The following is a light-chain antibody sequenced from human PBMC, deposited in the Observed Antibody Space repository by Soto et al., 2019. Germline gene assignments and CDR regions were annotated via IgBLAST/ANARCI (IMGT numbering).Light chain of an antibody. CDR2: GAS. V-gene: IGKV3-20*01. J-gene: IGKJ5*01. Sequence: EIVLTQSPGTLSLSPGERRTLSCRPSQSVSSSYLAWYQQKPGQAPRLIIYGASSRATSIPDSFSGSGSGTDVTLTISRLESEDVAVYYCQQYGSSLITFGQGTRLDIK. CDR3: QQYGSSLIT. CDR1: QSVSSSY.